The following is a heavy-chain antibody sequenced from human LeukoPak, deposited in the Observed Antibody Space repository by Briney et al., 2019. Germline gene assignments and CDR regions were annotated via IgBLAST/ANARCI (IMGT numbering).Heavy chain of an antibody. CDR1: GFPFSGHW. CDR2: IYSGGST. Sequence: GGSPRLSCTASGFPFSGHWMSWVRQAPGKGLEWVSVIYSGGSTYYADSVKGRFTISRDKSKNTLYLQMNSLRAEDTAVYYCARGVYSSSWAFDYWGQGTLVTVSS. CDR3: ARGVYSSSWAFDY. D-gene: IGHD6-13*01. J-gene: IGHJ4*02. V-gene: IGHV3-53*01.